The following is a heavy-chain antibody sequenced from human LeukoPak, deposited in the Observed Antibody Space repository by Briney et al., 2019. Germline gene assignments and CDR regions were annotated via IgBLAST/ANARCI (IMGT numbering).Heavy chain of an antibody. CDR2: IKQDGSEK. V-gene: IGHV3-7*01. J-gene: IGHJ4*02. CDR3: ARDLGNGLLDY. Sequence: GGSLRLSCAASGFTFSSYWMSWVRQAPGKGPEWVANIKQDGSEKYYVDSVKGRFTISRDNAKNSLYLQMNSLRAEDTAVYYCARDLGNGLLDYWGQGTLVTVSS. D-gene: IGHD1-1*01. CDR1: GFTFSSYW.